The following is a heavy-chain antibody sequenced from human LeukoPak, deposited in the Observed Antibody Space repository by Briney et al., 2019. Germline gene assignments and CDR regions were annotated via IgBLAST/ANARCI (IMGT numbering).Heavy chain of an antibody. CDR3: ARDGEYCSGDICYSAAFDY. D-gene: IGHD2-15*01. J-gene: IGHJ4*02. V-gene: IGHV6-1*01. CDR2: TYYRSKWYN. CDR1: GDSVSSDSGT. Sequence: SQTLSLTCAISGDSVSSDSGTWNWIRQSPSRGLEWLGRTYYRSKWYNDYAVPLKSRITINVDTSKNQFSLQLNSVTPEDTAVYYCARDGEYCSGDICYSAAFDYWGQGTLVTVSS.